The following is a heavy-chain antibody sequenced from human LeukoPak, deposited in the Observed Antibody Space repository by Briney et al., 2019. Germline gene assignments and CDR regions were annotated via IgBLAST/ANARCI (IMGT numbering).Heavy chain of an antibody. CDR1: GYSISSGYY. J-gene: IGHJ4*02. Sequence: PSETLSLTCTASGYSISSGYYWGWIRQPPGKGLEWIGSIYHSGSTYYNPSLKSRVTISVDTSKNQFSLKLSSVTAADTAVYYCAKCWEGSTIDYWGQGALVTVSS. V-gene: IGHV4-38-2*02. D-gene: IGHD2/OR15-2a*01. CDR2: IYHSGST. CDR3: AKCWEGSTIDY.